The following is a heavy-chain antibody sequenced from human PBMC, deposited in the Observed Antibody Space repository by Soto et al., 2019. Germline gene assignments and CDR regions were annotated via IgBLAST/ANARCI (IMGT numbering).Heavy chain of an antibody. Sequence: SETLSLTCTVSGGSISSHYWSWIRQLQGKGLEWVGYIYDSGSTNYNPSLKSRVTISVDTSKNQFSLKLSSVTAADTAVYYCARGLGYCSGGSCYGGYWFDPWGQGTLVTVSS. CDR2: IYDSGST. CDR3: ARGLGYCSGGSCYGGYWFDP. CDR1: GGSISSHY. J-gene: IGHJ5*02. D-gene: IGHD2-15*01. V-gene: IGHV4-59*11.